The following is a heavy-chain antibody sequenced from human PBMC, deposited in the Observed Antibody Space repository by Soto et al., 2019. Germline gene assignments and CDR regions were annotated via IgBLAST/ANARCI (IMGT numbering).Heavy chain of an antibody. D-gene: IGHD3-22*01. J-gene: IGHJ6*02. Sequence: GGSLRLSCAASGFTFSSYSMNWVRQAPGKGLEWVSYISSSSTIYYADSVKGRFTISRDNAKNSLYLQMNSLRDEDTAVYYCARGSDYYDSSDLYYYYGMDVWGQGTTVTVSS. CDR3: ARGSDYYDSSDLYYYYGMDV. CDR2: ISSSSTI. V-gene: IGHV3-48*02. CDR1: GFTFSSYS.